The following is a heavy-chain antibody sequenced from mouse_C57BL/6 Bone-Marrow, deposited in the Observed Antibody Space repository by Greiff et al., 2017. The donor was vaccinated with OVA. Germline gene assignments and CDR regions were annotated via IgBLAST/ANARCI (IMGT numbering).Heavy chain of an antibody. V-gene: IGHV1-9*01. CDR3: ARRGYLLWLRQGGLYWYFDV. CDR2: ILPGSGST. Sequence: QVQLKQSGAELMKPGASVKLSCKATGYTFTGYWIEWVKQRPGHGLEWIGEILPGSGSTNYNEKFKGKATFTADTSSNTAYMQLSSLTTEDSAIYYCARRGYLLWLRQGGLYWYFDVWGTGTTVTVSS. J-gene: IGHJ1*03. D-gene: IGHD2-2*01. CDR1: GYTFTGYW.